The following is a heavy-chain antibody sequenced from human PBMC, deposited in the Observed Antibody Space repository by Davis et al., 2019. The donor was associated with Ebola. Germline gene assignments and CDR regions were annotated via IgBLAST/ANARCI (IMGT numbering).Heavy chain of an antibody. D-gene: IGHD5-24*01. CDR2: ISYDGSNK. CDR3: AREGSRWLQTL. J-gene: IGHJ3*01. Sequence: GESLKISCAASGFTFSSYAMHWVRQALGKGLEWVAVISYDGSNKYYADSVKGRFTISRDNSKNTLYLQMNSLRAEDTAVYYCAREGSRWLQTLWGQGTMVTVSS. CDR1: GFTFSSYA. V-gene: IGHV3-30-3*01.